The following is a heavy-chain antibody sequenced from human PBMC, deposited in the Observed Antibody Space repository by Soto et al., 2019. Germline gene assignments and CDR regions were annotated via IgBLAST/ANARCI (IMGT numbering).Heavy chain of an antibody. CDR1: GGSISSSSYY. Sequence: QLQLQEAGPGLVKPSETLSLTCTVSGGSISSSSYYWGWIRQPPGKGLEWIGSIYYSGSTYCNPSLKSLVTISVDTSKHQFSLKLSSVTAADTAVYYCARQALLWFGESPRGFDPWGQGTLVTVSS. D-gene: IGHD3-10*01. CDR3: ARQALLWFGESPRGFDP. CDR2: IYYSGST. V-gene: IGHV4-39*01. J-gene: IGHJ5*02.